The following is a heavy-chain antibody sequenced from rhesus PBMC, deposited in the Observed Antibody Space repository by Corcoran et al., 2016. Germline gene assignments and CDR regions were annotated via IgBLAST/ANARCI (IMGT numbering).Heavy chain of an antibody. CDR2: ITYSGNT. J-gene: IGHJ4*01. D-gene: IGHD4-23*01. CDR1: GGSLGSGYYY. CDR3: ARDTAWSSNFLDY. Sequence: QVKLKESGPGLVKPSETLSLTCAVSGGSLGSGYYYWSWIRQPPGKGLEWIGYITYSGNTSYNPSLKSRFTISRDTSKNQFSLKLSSVTAADTAVYYCARDTAWSSNFLDYWGQGVLVTVSS. V-gene: IGHV4-122*02.